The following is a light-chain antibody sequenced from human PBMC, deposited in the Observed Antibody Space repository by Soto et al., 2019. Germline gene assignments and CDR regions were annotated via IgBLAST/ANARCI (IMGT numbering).Light chain of an antibody. CDR1: QSVSSTY. Sequence: EIVLTQSPGTLSLSPGERATLSCRASQSVSSTYLAWYQHKLGQAPRLLIYGASSQASGIPDRFSGSGSGTDFTLTISRLEPEDFAVYYCQQYGSSPRSFGQGTKVEVK. CDR3: QQYGSSPRS. V-gene: IGKV3-20*01. CDR2: GAS. J-gene: IGKJ1*01.